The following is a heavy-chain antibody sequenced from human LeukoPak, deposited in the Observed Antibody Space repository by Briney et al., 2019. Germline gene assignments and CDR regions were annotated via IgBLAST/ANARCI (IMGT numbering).Heavy chain of an antibody. CDR1: GFTFSSYA. Sequence: PGRSLRLSCAASGFTFSSYAMHWVRQAPGKGLEWVAVISYDGSNKYYADPVKGRFTISRDNSKNTLYLQMNSLRAEDTAVYYCARSLAAAGTEIDYWGQGTLVTVSS. CDR2: ISYDGSNK. D-gene: IGHD6-13*01. CDR3: ARSLAAAGTEIDY. J-gene: IGHJ4*02. V-gene: IGHV3-30*01.